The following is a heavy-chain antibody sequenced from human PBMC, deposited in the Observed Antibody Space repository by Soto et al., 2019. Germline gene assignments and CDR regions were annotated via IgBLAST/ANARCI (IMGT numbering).Heavy chain of an antibody. V-gene: IGHV4-30-4*01. Sequence: PSETLSLTCTVPGGSISSDDYYWSWSRQAPGRGLEWIGYIHSSGSIYYNPSLKSRATMSIDTAGNQFSLKVSSVTVADTAVYYCARDLDGLHDDTSGPFPRPGWGQGTLVTVSS. J-gene: IGHJ1*01. CDR2: IHSSGSI. CDR1: GGSISSDDYY. D-gene: IGHD3-22*01. CDR3: ARDLDGLHDDTSGPFPRPG.